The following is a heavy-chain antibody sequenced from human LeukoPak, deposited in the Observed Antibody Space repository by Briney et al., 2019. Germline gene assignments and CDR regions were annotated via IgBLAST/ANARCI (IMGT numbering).Heavy chain of an antibody. CDR1: GGSISSYY. CDR2: IYYSGST. Sequence: SETLSLTCAVSGGSISSYYWSWIRQPPGKGLKWIGYIYYSGSTNYNPSLKSRVTISVDTSKNQFSLKLSSVTAADTAVYYCARGYSYGLEAYFDYWGQGTLVTVSS. D-gene: IGHD5-18*01. J-gene: IGHJ4*02. CDR3: ARGYSYGLEAYFDY. V-gene: IGHV4-59*01.